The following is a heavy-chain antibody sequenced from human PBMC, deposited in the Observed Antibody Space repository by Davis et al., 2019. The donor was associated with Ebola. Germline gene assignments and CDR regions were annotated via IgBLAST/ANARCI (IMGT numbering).Heavy chain of an antibody. CDR2: IWYDGSNK. V-gene: IGHV3-33*06. CDR1: GFPFSSYS. D-gene: IGHD5-24*01. Sequence: PGGSLRLSCAASGFPFSSYSMHWVRQAPGKGLEWVAVIWYDGSNKYYADSVKGRFTISRDNSKNTLYLQMNSLRAEDTAGYYCVKDRRDGYNPFDYWGQGTLVTVSS. J-gene: IGHJ4*02. CDR3: VKDRRDGYNPFDY.